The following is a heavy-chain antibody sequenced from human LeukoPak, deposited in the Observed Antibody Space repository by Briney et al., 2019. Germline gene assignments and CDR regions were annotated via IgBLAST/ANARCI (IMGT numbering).Heavy chain of an antibody. J-gene: IGHJ4*02. CDR3: AKSRLAAAAGDLDY. CDR1: GFTFSSYG. Sequence: GGSLRLSCAASGFTFSSYGMHWVRQDPGKGLEWVAFIRYDGSNKYYADSVKGRFTISRDNSKNTLYLQMNSLRAEDTAVYYCAKSRLAAAAGDLDYWGQGTLVTVSS. V-gene: IGHV3-30*02. D-gene: IGHD6-13*01. CDR2: IRYDGSNK.